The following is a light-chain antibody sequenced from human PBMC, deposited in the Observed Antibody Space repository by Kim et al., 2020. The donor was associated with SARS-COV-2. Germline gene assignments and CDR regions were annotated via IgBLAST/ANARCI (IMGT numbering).Light chain of an antibody. CDR2: DVS. Sequence: GQSITIPCTGTSSDVGGYNNFSCYQQHPGKAPKLMIYDVSKRPSGVSNRFSGSKSGNTASLTISGLQAEDEADYYCSSYTSSSTYVFGTGTKVTVL. V-gene: IGLV2-14*04. CDR3: SSYTSSSTYV. CDR1: SSDVGGYNN. J-gene: IGLJ1*01.